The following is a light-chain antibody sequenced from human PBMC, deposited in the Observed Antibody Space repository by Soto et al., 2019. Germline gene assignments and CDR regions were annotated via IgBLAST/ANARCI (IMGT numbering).Light chain of an antibody. CDR3: QQYHIVPIT. Sequence: IFMTQAQESMSVSLCERAAINCKSSQSVLSSSNNKNYLAWFQQKPGQPPKLLISWASTRESGVPDRFSGSGSGTDFTLTISSLQAEDVAVYYCQQYHIVPITFAQGTRLEI. V-gene: IGKV4-1*01. CDR2: WAS. J-gene: IGKJ5*01. CDR1: QSVLSSSNNKNY.